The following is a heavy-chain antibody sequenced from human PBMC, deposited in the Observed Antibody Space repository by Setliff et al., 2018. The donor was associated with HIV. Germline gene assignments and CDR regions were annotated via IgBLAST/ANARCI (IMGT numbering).Heavy chain of an antibody. D-gene: IGHD3-3*01. CDR2: ITQNP. Sequence: LSLTCAVYGGSFSDHYWTWIRQPPGKGLEWIGEITQNPNYSPSLKSRVTISVNKSKNQFSLRLTSVTAADTAVYYCARGANFWSGYDSWGQGTLVTVSS. CDR3: ARGANFWSGYDS. J-gene: IGHJ4*02. CDR1: GGSFSDHY. V-gene: IGHV4-34*01.